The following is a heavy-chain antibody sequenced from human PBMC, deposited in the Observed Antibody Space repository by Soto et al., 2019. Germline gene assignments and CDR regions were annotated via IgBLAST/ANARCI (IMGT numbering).Heavy chain of an antibody. V-gene: IGHV3-30-3*01. CDR1: GFIFTAHA. J-gene: IGHJ4*02. CDR2: ISYDGSNE. D-gene: IGHD3-10*01. Sequence: QVQLVESGGGVVQPGRSLRLSCEASGFIFTAHALHWVRQAPGKGLEWVAVISYDGSNEYYADSVQGRFTISRDDSKNTLFLQMNRLRPEDTAVYYCTRGSGLHDYWGQGTLVTVSS. CDR3: TRGSGLHDY.